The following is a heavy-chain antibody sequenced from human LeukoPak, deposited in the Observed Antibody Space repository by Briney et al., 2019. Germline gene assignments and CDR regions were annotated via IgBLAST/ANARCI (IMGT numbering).Heavy chain of an antibody. CDR1: GFTFSYSV. CDR2: TSGSGGST. D-gene: IGHD2-2*01. Sequence: GGSLRLSCAASGFTFSYSVMNWVRQAPGKGLEWVSATSGSGGSTYYEDSVKGRFTISRDNSKNTLYLQMDSLRAEDTAVYYCAKVSTDIVVVSAAIFDSWGQGTQVTVSS. J-gene: IGHJ4*02. V-gene: IGHV3-23*01. CDR3: AKVSTDIVVVSAAIFDS.